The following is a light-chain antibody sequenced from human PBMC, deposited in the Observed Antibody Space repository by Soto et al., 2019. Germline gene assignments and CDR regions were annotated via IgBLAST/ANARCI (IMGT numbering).Light chain of an antibody. CDR3: CSYAGSVV. J-gene: IGLJ2*01. CDR2: EVH. V-gene: IGLV2-23*02. CDR1: SGNIGSYSL. Sequence: QSVLTQPAPVSGSPGQSITISCTGTSGNIGSYSLVSWYQQYPGKVPKLIIYEVHKRPSGVSDRFSGSKSGATASLVISGLQPEDEADYYCCSYAGSVVFGGGTKLTVL.